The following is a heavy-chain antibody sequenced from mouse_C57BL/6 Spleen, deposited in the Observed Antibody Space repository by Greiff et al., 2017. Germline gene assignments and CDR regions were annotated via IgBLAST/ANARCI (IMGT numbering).Heavy chain of an antibody. CDR1: GFTFSNYW. V-gene: IGHV6-3*01. CDR3: TAADLTGAMDY. D-gene: IGHD1-1*01. CDR2: IRLKSDNYAT. Sequence: EVKLMESGGGLVQPGGSMKLSCVASGFTFSNYWMNWVRQSPEKGLEWVAQIRLKSDNYATHYAESVKGRFTISRDDSKSSVYLQMNNLRAEDTGIYYCTAADLTGAMDYWGQGTSVTVSS. J-gene: IGHJ4*01.